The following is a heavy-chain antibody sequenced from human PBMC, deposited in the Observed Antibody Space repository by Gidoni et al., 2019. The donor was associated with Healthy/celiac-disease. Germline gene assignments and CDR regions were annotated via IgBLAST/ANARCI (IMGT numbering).Heavy chain of an antibody. Sequence: QVQLVESGGGVVQPGRSLRLSCAASGFTFSSYAMHWVRQAPGKGLEWVAVISYDGSNKYYADSVKGRFTISRDNSKNTLYLQMNSLRAEDTAVYYCAREAGYYDSSGYYGADAFDIWGQGTMVTVSS. CDR3: AREAGYYDSSGYYGADAFDI. J-gene: IGHJ3*02. CDR2: ISYDGSNK. CDR1: GFTFSSYA. V-gene: IGHV3-30-3*01. D-gene: IGHD3-22*01.